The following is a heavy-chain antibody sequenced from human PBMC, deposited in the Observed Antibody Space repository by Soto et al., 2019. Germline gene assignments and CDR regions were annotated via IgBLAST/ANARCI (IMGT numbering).Heavy chain of an antibody. D-gene: IGHD1-26*01. CDR1: GYAFTSYG. CDR2: ISAYNGNT. V-gene: IGHV1-18*04. J-gene: IGHJ4*02. CDR3: ARDLGRRTVLVGPRDY. Sequence: AASVKVSCKASGYAFTSYGISWVRQAPGQGLEWMGWISAYNGNTNYAQKLQGRVTMTTDTSTSTAYMELRSLRSDDTAVYYCARDLGRRTVLVGPRDYWGQGTLVTVSS.